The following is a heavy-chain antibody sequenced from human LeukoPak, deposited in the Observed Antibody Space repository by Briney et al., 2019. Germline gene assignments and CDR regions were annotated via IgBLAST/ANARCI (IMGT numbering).Heavy chain of an antibody. CDR3: ARGRKDDFWSGYSLYYYYGMDV. J-gene: IGHJ6*02. CDR1: GYTFTGYY. D-gene: IGHD3-3*01. CDR2: INPNSGGT. Sequence: GASVKVSCKASGYTFTGYYMHWVRQAPGQGLEWMGWINPNSGGTNYAQKFQGRVTMTRNTSISTAYMELSSLRSEDTAVYYCARGRKDDFWSGYSLYYYYGMDVWGQGTTVTVSS. V-gene: IGHV1-2*02.